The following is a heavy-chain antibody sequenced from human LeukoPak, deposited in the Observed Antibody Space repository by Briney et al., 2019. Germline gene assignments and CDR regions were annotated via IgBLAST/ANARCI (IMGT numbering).Heavy chain of an antibody. V-gene: IGHV4-59*12. CDR1: GGSISSYY. CDR2: IYYSGST. D-gene: IGHD6-19*01. Sequence: PSETLSLTCTVSGGSISSYYWSWIRQPPGKGLEWIGYIYYSGSTNYNPSLKSRVTILVETSKNQFSLKLSSVTAADTAVYYCARGSGWPDYYYMDVWGKGTTATISS. J-gene: IGHJ6*03. CDR3: ARGSGWPDYYYMDV.